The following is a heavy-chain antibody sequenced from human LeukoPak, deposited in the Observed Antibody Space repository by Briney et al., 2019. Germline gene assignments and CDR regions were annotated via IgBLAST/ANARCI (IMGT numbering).Heavy chain of an antibody. CDR3: SRARMGDGYNYV. CDR2: TTKRANSYNT. V-gene: IGHV3-72*01. D-gene: IGHD5-18*01. J-gene: IGHJ4*02. CDR1: GFSFSDHY. Sequence: QPGGSLRLSCAVSGFSFSDHYMDWVRQAPGKGLEWGGRTTKRANSYNTHYAASVKDRFTISRDDSDNSLYLQMNSLKTEDTAVYYCSRARMGDGYNYVWGQGTLVTVSS.